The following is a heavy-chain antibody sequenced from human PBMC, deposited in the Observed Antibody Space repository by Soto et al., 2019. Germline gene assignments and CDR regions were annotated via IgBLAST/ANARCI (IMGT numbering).Heavy chain of an antibody. CDR3: ARDGMVRGVGYWFDP. D-gene: IGHD3-10*01. J-gene: IGHJ5*02. CDR1: GFTFSSYS. Sequence: GGSLRLSCAASGFTFSSYSMNWVRQAPGKGLEWVSSISSSSSYIYYADSVKGRFTISRDNAKNSLYLQMNSLRAEDTAVYYCARDGMVRGVGYWFDPWGQGTLVTFSS. CDR2: ISSSSSYI. V-gene: IGHV3-21*01.